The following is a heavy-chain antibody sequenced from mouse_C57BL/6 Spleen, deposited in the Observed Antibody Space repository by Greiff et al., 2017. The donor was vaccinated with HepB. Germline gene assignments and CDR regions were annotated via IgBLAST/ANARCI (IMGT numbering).Heavy chain of an antibody. Sequence: DVQLQESGPGLVKPSQSLSLTCSVTGYSITSGYYWNWIRQFPGNKLEWMGYISYDGSNNYNPSLKNRISITRDTSKNQFFLKLNSVTTEETATYYCASRGYEPYFDVWGTGTTVTVSS. CDR3: ASRGYEPYFDV. CDR2: ISYDGSN. D-gene: IGHD2-14*01. V-gene: IGHV3-6*01. J-gene: IGHJ1*03. CDR1: GYSITSGYY.